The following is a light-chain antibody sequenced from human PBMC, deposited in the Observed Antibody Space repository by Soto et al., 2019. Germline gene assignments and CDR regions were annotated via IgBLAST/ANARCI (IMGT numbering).Light chain of an antibody. CDR3: SSYTSSSTYV. V-gene: IGLV2-18*02. J-gene: IGLJ1*01. CDR2: EVS. CDR1: SSDVGSYNR. Sequence: QSVLTQPPSVSGSPGQSVAISCTGTSSDVGSYNRVSWYQQPPGTAPKVMIYEVSNRPSGVPDRFSGSKSGNTAFLTISGLQAEDEADYYCSSYTSSSTYVFGTGTKVTV.